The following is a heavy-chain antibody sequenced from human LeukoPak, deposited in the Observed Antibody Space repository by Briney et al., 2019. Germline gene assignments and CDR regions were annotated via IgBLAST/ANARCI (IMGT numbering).Heavy chain of an antibody. CDR2: ISGSGGST. J-gene: IGHJ6*03. Sequence: PGGSLRLSCAASGFTFSNYAMSWVRQAPGKGLEWVSGISGSGGSTYDADSVKGRFTISRDNSKNTLYLQMNSLRAEDTAVYYCAKALEYSSSRGYYYYYMDVWGKGITVTVSS. V-gene: IGHV3-23*01. CDR3: AKALEYSSSRGYYYYYMDV. CDR1: GFTFSNYA. D-gene: IGHD6-6*01.